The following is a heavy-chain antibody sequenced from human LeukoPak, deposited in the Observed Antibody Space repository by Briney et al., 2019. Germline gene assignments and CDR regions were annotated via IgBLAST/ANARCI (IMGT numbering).Heavy chain of an antibody. D-gene: IGHD3-16*01. CDR2: INTDGTRT. CDR3: VRDQGGAVSY. V-gene: IGHV3-74*01. CDR1: GFTFNSYW. Sequence: GGSLRLSCAASGFTFNSYWMHWVRQVPGKGLVWVSRINTDGTRTNYVDSAKGRFTISRDNAKNTLFLQMNSLGAEDTAVYYCVRDQGGAVSYWGQGTLVTVSS. J-gene: IGHJ4*02.